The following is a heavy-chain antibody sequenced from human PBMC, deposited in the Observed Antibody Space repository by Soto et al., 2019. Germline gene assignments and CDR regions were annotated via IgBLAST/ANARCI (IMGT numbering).Heavy chain of an antibody. Sequence: GESLKISCKGSGYSFTSYWISWVRQMPGKGLEWMGRIDPSDSYTNYSPSFQGHVTISADKSISTAYLQWSSLKASDTAIYYCARFPLYCSGGSCYPNWFDPWGQGTLVTVSS. CDR3: ARFPLYCSGGSCYPNWFDP. CDR1: GYSFTSYW. V-gene: IGHV5-10-1*01. CDR2: IDPSDSYT. D-gene: IGHD2-15*01. J-gene: IGHJ5*02.